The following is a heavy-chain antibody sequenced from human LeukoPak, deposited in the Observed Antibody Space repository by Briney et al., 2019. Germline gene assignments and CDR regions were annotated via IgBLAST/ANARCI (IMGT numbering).Heavy chain of an antibody. CDR2: IYTSGST. J-gene: IGHJ3*02. Sequence: SEPLSLTCTVSGGSISSYYWSWIRQPPGKGLEWIGYIYTSGSTNYNPSLKSRVTISVDTSKNQFSLKLSSVTAADTAVYYCARHLVADDAFDIWGQGTMVTVSS. CDR1: GGSISSYY. CDR3: ARHLVADDAFDI. V-gene: IGHV4-4*09. D-gene: IGHD3-10*01.